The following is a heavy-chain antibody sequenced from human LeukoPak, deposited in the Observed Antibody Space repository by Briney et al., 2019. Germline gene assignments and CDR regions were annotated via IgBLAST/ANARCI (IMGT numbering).Heavy chain of an antibody. Sequence: PGGSLRLSCAVSGFTFSSYWMSWVRQTPGKGLEWVANIKQDGSEKYYVDSVKGRFTISRDNAKNSLYLQMNSLRAEDTAVYYCARDSAATGTWDYWGQGTLVTVSS. J-gene: IGHJ4*02. CDR2: IKQDGSEK. D-gene: IGHD1-1*01. CDR1: GFTFSSYW. CDR3: ARDSAATGTWDY. V-gene: IGHV3-7*04.